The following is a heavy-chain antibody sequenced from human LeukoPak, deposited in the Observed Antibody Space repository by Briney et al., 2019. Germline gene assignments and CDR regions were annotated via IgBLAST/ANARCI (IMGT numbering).Heavy chain of an antibody. CDR3: ATYTVTSRYFDY. J-gene: IGHJ4*02. CDR1: GYSFTSYW. Sequence: GEPLKISCKGSGYSFTSYWIGWVRQMPGKGLEWMGIIYPGDSDTSYSPSFQGQVTISADKSISTAYLQWSSMKAYDTAMYYCATYTVTSRYFDYWGQGTLVTVSS. D-gene: IGHD4-17*01. CDR2: IYPGDSDT. V-gene: IGHV5-51*01.